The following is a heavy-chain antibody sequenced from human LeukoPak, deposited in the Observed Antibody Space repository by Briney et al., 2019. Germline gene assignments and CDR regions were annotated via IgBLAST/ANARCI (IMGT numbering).Heavy chain of an antibody. CDR2: ISGSGGST. V-gene: IGHV3-23*01. D-gene: IGHD4-23*01. CDR1: GFTLSSYA. J-gene: IGHJ4*02. CDR3: AKVRSTVVTPVEAIDY. Sequence: GGSLRLSCAASGFTLSSYAMSWVRQAPGKGLEWVSAISGSGGSTYYADSVKGRFTISRDNSKNTLYLQMNSLRAEDTAVYYCAKVRSTVVTPVEAIDYWGQGTLVTVSS.